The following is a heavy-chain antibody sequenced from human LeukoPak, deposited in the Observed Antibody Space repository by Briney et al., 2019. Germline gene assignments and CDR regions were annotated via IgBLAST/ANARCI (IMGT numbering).Heavy chain of an antibody. J-gene: IGHJ4*02. D-gene: IGHD2-2*01. CDR2: IWYDGSYT. CDR1: GFTFSNYG. V-gene: IGHV3-33*01. CDR3: ARDDCSTTSCLDH. Sequence: GGSLRLSCTASGFTFSNYGMHWVRQAPGKGLEGVAVIWYDGSYTYYAESVKGRFTISRDDSKNTLYLQMNSLRAEDTSLYYCARDDCSTTSCLDHWGQGTLVSVSS.